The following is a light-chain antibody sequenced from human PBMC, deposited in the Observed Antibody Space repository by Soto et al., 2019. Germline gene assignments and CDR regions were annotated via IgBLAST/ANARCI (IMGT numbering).Light chain of an antibody. CDR1: SSDVGGYNY. CDR3: ISYTSSSFYV. CDR2: DVS. V-gene: IGLV2-14*01. J-gene: IGLJ1*01. Sequence: QSALTQPASVSGSPGQSITISCTGTSSDVGGYNYVSWYQQHPGKAPKLMIYDVSNRPSGVSNRFSGSKSGNTASLTISGLPAEDEADYYCISYTSSSFYVFGTGTKLTVL.